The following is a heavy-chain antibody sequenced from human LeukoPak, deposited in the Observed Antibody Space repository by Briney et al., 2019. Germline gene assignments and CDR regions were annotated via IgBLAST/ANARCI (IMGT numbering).Heavy chain of an antibody. V-gene: IGHV1-69*04. CDR1: GGTFSSYA. Sequence: SVKVSCKASGGTFSSYAISWVRQAPGQGLEWMGRIIPILGIANYAQKFQGRVTITADNSTSTAYMELSSLRSEDTAVYYCARVSGYHEDHDAFDIWGQGTMVTVSS. CDR2: IIPILGIA. J-gene: IGHJ3*02. CDR3: ARVSGYHEDHDAFDI. D-gene: IGHD3-22*01.